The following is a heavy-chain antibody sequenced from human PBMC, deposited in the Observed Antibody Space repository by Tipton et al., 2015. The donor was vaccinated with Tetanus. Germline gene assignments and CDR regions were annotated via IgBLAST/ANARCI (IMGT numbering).Heavy chain of an antibody. CDR2: IKQDGSEK. Sequence: CAVSGFTFSSYWMSWVRQAPGKGLEWVANIKQDGSEKYYVDSVKGRFTISRDNAKNSLYLQMNSLRAEDTAVYYCARDGAGSYYYDSSGLDYWGQGTLVTVSS. J-gene: IGHJ4*02. CDR1: GFTFSSYW. CDR3: ARDGAGSYYYDSSGLDY. V-gene: IGHV3-7*01. D-gene: IGHD3-22*01.